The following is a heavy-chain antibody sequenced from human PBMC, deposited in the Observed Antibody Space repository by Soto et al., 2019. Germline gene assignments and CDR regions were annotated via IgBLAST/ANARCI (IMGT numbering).Heavy chain of an antibody. D-gene: IGHD2-15*01. Sequence: QVQLQQWGAGLLKPSETLSLTCAVYGGSFSGYYWSWIRQPPGKGLEWIGEINHSGSTNYNPSLKGRVTISVATSKHQFSLKLSSVTAADTAVYYWAREGGGHCSGGSCYVDYWGQGTLVTVSS. J-gene: IGHJ4*02. CDR2: INHSGST. CDR1: GGSFSGYY. CDR3: AREGGGHCSGGSCYVDY. V-gene: IGHV4-34*01.